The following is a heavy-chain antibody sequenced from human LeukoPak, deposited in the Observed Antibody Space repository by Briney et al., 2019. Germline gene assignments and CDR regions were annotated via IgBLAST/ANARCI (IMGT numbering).Heavy chain of an antibody. CDR2: ISSSSSDT. CDR1: GFTFSDSS. V-gene: IGHV3-11*06. Sequence: GGSLRLSCAASGFTFSDSSMSWIRQAPGKGLEWVSYISSSSSDTNYADSVKGRFTISRDNSKNTLYLQMNSLRAEDTAVYYCARRGEYSNLNYLEYWGQGTLVTVSS. D-gene: IGHD4-11*01. CDR3: ARRGEYSNLNYLEY. J-gene: IGHJ4*02.